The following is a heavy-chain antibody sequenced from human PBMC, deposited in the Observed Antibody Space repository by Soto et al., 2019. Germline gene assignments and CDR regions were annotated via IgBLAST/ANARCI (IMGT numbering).Heavy chain of an antibody. Sequence: GESLKISCKGSGYSFTTYWIGWVRQMPGKGLEWLGIIYPGDSGTRHSPSFQGQVTISADKSISTAYLQWSSLKASDTAMYYCARNGLYRTAGTPPYYYYGRDVWGQGTTGTVS. CDR3: ARNGLYRTAGTPPYYYYGRDV. J-gene: IGHJ6*02. CDR1: GYSFTTYW. V-gene: IGHV5-51*01. CDR2: IYPGDSGT. D-gene: IGHD6-13*01.